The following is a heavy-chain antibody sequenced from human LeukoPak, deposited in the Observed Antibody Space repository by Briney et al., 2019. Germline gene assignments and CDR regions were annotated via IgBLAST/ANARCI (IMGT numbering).Heavy chain of an antibody. D-gene: IGHD2-2*01. Sequence: GGSLRLSCAASGFTFSTYAMSWVRQVPGKGLEWVSGISNSGDNTYYADSVKGRFTISRDNSRNTLSLQMNSLRAEDTAIYYCTRPGKYQLRWQEGGDMDVWGQGTTVTVFS. CDR3: TRPGKYQLRWQEGGDMDV. J-gene: IGHJ6*02. V-gene: IGHV3-23*01. CDR1: GFTFSTYA. CDR2: ISNSGDNT.